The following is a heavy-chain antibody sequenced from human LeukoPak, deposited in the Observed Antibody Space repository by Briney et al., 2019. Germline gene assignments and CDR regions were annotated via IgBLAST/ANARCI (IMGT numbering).Heavy chain of an antibody. CDR1: GYSFTTYW. Sequence: GESLKISCKGSGYSFTTYWIAWVRQMPGKGMEWMGVIYPGDSDTRYSPSFQGQVTLSADKSISTAYLQWSSLKASDTAIYYCARALVGAATLSYWGQGTLVTVSS. CDR2: IYPGDSDT. D-gene: IGHD1-26*01. J-gene: IGHJ4*02. CDR3: ARALVGAATLSY. V-gene: IGHV5-51*01.